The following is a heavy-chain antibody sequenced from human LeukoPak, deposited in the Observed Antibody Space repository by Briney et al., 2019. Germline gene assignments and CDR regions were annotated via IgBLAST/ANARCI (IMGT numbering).Heavy chain of an antibody. J-gene: IGHJ4*02. CDR1: GFTFSNAW. Sequence: GGSLRLSCAASGFTFSNAWMSWVRQAPGKGLEWVGRIKSKTDGGTTDYAAPVKGRLTIPRDDSKNTLYLQMNSLKTEDTAVYYCTTLRLGELSFNYYFDHWGQGTLVTVSS. V-gene: IGHV3-15*01. CDR2: IKSKTDGGTT. CDR3: TTLRLGELSFNYYFDH. D-gene: IGHD3-16*02.